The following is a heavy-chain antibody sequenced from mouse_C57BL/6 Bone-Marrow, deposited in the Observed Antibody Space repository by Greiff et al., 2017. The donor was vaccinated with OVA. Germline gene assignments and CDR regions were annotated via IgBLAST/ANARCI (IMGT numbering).Heavy chain of an antibody. CDR3: ARRAYGHYYAMDY. V-gene: IGHV1-81*01. CDR1: GYTFTSYG. Sequence: VMLVESGAELARPGASVKLSCKASGYTFTSYGISWVKQRTGQGLEWIGEIYPRSGNTYYNEKFKGKATLTADKSSSTAYMELRSLTSEDSAVYFCARRAYGHYYAMDYWGQGTSVTVSS. D-gene: IGHD1-1*01. J-gene: IGHJ4*01. CDR2: IYPRSGNT.